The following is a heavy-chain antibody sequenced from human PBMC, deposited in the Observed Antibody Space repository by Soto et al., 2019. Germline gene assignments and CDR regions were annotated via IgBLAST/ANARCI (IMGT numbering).Heavy chain of an antibody. V-gene: IGHV1-8*01. D-gene: IGHD1-26*01. CDR2: MNPNSGNT. J-gene: IGHJ4*02. CDR3: ARGFGLGAPAPPRY. CDR1: GYTFTSYD. Sequence: QVQLVQSGAEVKKPGASVKVSCKASGYTFTSYDINWVRQATGQGLEWMGWMNPNSGNTGYAQKVEGGVTMTRNTSRSTAYMELSSLRSEDTAVYYCARGFGLGAPAPPRYWGQGTLVTVSS.